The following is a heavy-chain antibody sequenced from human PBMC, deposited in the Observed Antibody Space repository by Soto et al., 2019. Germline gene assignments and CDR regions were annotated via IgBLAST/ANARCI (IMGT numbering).Heavy chain of an antibody. Sequence: GASVKVSCKASGYTFTSYGISWVRQAPGQGLEWIGWISAYNGNTNYAQKLQGRVTMTTDTSTSTAYMELRSLRSDDTAVYYCARGPLITIFSQTENWFDPWGQGTLVTVSS. V-gene: IGHV1-18*01. CDR3: ARGPLITIFSQTENWFDP. D-gene: IGHD3-9*01. CDR2: ISAYNGNT. CDR1: GYTFTSYG. J-gene: IGHJ5*02.